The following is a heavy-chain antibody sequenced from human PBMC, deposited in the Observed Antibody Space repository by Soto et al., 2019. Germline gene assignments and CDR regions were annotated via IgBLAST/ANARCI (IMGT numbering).Heavy chain of an antibody. D-gene: IGHD6-13*01. CDR3: ARHISEWQQLGGRFDP. Sequence: PGESLKISCNGSGYSFTSYWIGWGRQMPGKGLEWMGIIYPGDSDTRYSPSFQGQVTISADKSISTAYLQWSSLKASDTAMYYCARHISEWQQLGGRFDPWGQGTLVTVS. CDR2: IYPGDSDT. CDR1: GYSFTSYW. J-gene: IGHJ5*02. V-gene: IGHV5-51*01.